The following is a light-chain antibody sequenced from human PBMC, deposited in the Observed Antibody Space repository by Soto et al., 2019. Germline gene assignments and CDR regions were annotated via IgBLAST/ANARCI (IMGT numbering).Light chain of an antibody. CDR2: RAS. V-gene: IGKV3-20*01. Sequence: EIVLTQSPGTLSLSPGERATLSCRASQSLSSSYLAWYQQKPGQSPRPLIYRASSRATGIPDRFSGSVSGTDFTLTISRLEPEDFAVYYCQQYDSSPRWTFGQGTKVEIK. CDR1: QSLSSSY. CDR3: QQYDSSPRWT. J-gene: IGKJ1*01.